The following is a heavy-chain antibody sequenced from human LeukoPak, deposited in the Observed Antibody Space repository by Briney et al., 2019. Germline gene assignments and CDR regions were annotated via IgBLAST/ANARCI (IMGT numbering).Heavy chain of an antibody. V-gene: IGHV1-2*02. CDR2: INPNSGGT. CDR3: ARPGIAVAGTED. Sequence: ASVKVSCKASGYTFTGYYMHWVRQAPGQGLEWMGWINPNSGGTNYAQKFQGGVTMTRDTSISTAYMELSRLRSDDTAVYYCARPGIAVAGTEDWGQGTLVTVSS. J-gene: IGHJ4*02. CDR1: GYTFTGYY. D-gene: IGHD6-19*01.